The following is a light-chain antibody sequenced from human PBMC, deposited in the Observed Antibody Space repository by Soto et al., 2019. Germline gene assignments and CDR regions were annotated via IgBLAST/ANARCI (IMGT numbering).Light chain of an antibody. J-gene: IGLJ2*01. CDR2: DVS. CDR3: SSYTSSSTLV. CDR1: SSDVGSYKY. Sequence: QSVLPQPASVSGYPGLSITISCTGTSSDVGSYKYVSWYQQHPGKPPKLMIYDVSNRPSGVSNRFSGSNSGNTASLAISGLQAEDEADYYCSSYTSSSTLVFGGGTKLTVL. V-gene: IGLV2-14*01.